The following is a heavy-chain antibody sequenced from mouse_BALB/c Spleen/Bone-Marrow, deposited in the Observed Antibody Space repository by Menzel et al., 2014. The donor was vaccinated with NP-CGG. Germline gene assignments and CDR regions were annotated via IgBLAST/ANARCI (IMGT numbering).Heavy chain of an antibody. Sequence: QVQLKQSGAELVKPGASVKLSCKASGYTFTSYWMHWVKLGPGQGFEWIGEINPSNGGTNYNEKFKRKATLTVDKSSSTAYMQLSSLTSEDSAVYYCTNYGYDWGQGTTLTVSP. J-gene: IGHJ2*01. CDR3: TNYGYD. CDR1: GYTFTSYW. D-gene: IGHD1-2*01. V-gene: IGHV1S16*01. CDR2: INPSNGGT.